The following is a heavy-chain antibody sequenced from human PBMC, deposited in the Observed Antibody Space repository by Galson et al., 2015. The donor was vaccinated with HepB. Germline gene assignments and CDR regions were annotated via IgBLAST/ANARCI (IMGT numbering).Heavy chain of an antibody. D-gene: IGHD5-12*01. CDR2: INPSGGST. CDR1: GYTFTSYY. Sequence: SVKVSCKASGYTFTSYYMHWVRQAPGQGLEWMGIINPSGGSTSYAQKSQGRVTMTRDTSTSTVYMELSSLRSEDTAVYYCARAINLRGRPEAYYYYYGMDVWGQGTTVTVSS. J-gene: IGHJ6*02. CDR3: ARAINLRGRPEAYYYYYGMDV. V-gene: IGHV1-46*01.